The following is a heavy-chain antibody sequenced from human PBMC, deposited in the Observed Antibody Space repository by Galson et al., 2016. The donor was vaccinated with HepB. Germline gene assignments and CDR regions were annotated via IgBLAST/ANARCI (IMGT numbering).Heavy chain of an antibody. Sequence: SLRLSCAASGFALSSYAMEWVRQAPGKGLEWVAILSYDGSNKYHADSVKGRFTISRDSSKNTLYLQMNSLRPEDTAVYYCARCVDTSMAPFDYWGQGTLLTVSS. CDR2: LSYDGSNK. J-gene: IGHJ4*02. V-gene: IGHV3-30-3*01. D-gene: IGHD5-18*01. CDR1: GFALSSYA. CDR3: ARCVDTSMAPFDY.